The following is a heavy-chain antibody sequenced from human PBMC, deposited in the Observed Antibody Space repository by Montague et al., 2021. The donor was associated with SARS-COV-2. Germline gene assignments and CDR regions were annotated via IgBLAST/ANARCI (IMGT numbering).Heavy chain of an antibody. V-gene: IGHV4-4*02. D-gene: IGHD1-26*01. Sequence: SETLSLTCVVSGGSISTDNWWTWVRLPPGTGLELVEEIYHTGSTKYKPSLKSRVSMSVDESWNQFSLRLTSVTAADTAIYYRARKGSGRSDLAYWGQRTLVTVSS. CDR2: IYHTGST. CDR1: GGSISTDNW. J-gene: IGHJ4*02. CDR3: ARKGSGRSDLAY.